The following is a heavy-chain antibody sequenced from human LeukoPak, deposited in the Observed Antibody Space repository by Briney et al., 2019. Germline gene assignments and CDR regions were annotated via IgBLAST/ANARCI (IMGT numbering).Heavy chain of an antibody. D-gene: IGHD1-1*01. CDR2: IYSGGST. CDR3: AKGSNNYPDNFDY. Sequence: GGSPRLSCAASGVSVSSNYISWVRQAPGKGLEWVSIIYSGGSTYYADSVKGRFTISKDNSKNTVYLQMNSQRAEDTAVYYCAKGSNNYPDNFDYWGQGTLVTVSS. V-gene: IGHV3-53*01. CDR1: GVSVSSNY. J-gene: IGHJ4*02.